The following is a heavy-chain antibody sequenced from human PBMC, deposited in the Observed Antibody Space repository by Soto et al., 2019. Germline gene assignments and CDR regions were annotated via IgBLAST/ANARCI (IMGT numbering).Heavy chain of an antibody. Sequence: QVQLQESGPGLVKPSQTLSLTCTVSGGSISSGGYYWRWIRQHPGKGLEWIGYIYYSGSTYYNPSLKSRVTISVDTSKNQFSLKLSSVTAADTAVYYCARGEYSSSWSVGDRDYWGQGTLVTVSS. V-gene: IGHV4-31*03. J-gene: IGHJ4*02. CDR1: GGSISSGGYY. D-gene: IGHD6-13*01. CDR2: IYYSGST. CDR3: ARGEYSSSWSVGDRDY.